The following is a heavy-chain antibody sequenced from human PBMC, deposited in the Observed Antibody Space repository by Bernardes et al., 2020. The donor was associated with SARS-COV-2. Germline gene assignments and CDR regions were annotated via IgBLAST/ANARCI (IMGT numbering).Heavy chain of an antibody. CDR3: AREGPLHCSGGSCYPRFDP. Sequence: TLSLTCTVSGDSISSDDSYWSWIRQPAGKGLQWIGRIYASGSTHRNPSLKSRVTISVDTSKNQFSLRLTSVTAADTAVYYCAREGPLHCSGGSCYPRFDPWGQGTLVTVSS. CDR2: IYASGST. D-gene: IGHD2-15*01. CDR1: GDSISSDDSY. V-gene: IGHV4-61*02. J-gene: IGHJ5*02.